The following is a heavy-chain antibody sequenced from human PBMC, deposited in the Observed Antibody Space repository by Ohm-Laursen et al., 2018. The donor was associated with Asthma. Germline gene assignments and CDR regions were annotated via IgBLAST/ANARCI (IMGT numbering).Heavy chain of an antibody. CDR1: GGTFNDYV. Sequence: SVKVSCKSLGGTFNDYVIGWVRQAPGQGLEWMGGINSVFGGTTYPQKFQGRVTITADESRSTVYLELSSLRSEDTAVYYCARKAGSCISRTCYSLDFWGQGTLITVSS. V-gene: IGHV1-69*13. J-gene: IGHJ4*02. CDR2: INSVFGGT. D-gene: IGHD2-15*01. CDR3: ARKAGSCISRTCYSLDF.